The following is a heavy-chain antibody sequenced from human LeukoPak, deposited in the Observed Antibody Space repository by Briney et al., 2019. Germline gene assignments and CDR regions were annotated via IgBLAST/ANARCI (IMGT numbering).Heavy chain of an antibody. V-gene: IGHV4-39*01. J-gene: IGHJ4*02. Sequence: SETLSLTCTVSGGSISSSSYYWGWIRQPPGKGLEWIGSIYYSGSTYYNPSLKSRVTISVDTSKNQFSLKLSSVTAADTAVYYCARPYYGSGSYYSDPYFDYWGQGTLVTVPS. CDR1: GGSISSSSYY. D-gene: IGHD3-10*01. CDR2: IYYSGST. CDR3: ARPYYGSGSYYSDPYFDY.